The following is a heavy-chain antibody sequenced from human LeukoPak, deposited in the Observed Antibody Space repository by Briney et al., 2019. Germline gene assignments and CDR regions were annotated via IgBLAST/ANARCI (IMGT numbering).Heavy chain of an antibody. V-gene: IGHV4-61*02. CDR1: GGSISSGSYY. CDR3: ARVIYGDYAGYYYYYYMDV. Sequence: SETLSLTCTVSGGSISSGSYYWSWIRQPAGKGLEWIGRIYTSGSTNYNPSLKSRVTISVDTSKNQFSLKLSSVTAADTAVYYCARVIYGDYAGYYYYYYMDVWGKGTTVTISS. CDR2: IYTSGST. J-gene: IGHJ6*03. D-gene: IGHD4-17*01.